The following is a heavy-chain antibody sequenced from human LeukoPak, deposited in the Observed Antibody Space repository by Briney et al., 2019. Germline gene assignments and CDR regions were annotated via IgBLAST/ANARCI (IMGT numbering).Heavy chain of an antibody. J-gene: IGHJ5*02. CDR3: AVEIAVAGKGNS. Sequence: ASVKVSCKASGYTFTSYDFNWVRQATGQRPEWMGWMSPNSGDTGYAQKFQGRVTITADDSTSTAYMELSSLRSEDTAVYYCAVEIAVAGKGNSWGQGTLVTVSS. CDR2: MSPNSGDT. CDR1: GYTFTSYD. D-gene: IGHD6-19*01. V-gene: IGHV1-8*01.